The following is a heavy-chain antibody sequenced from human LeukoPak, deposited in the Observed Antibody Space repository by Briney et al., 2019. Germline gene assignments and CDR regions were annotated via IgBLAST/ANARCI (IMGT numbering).Heavy chain of an antibody. CDR1: GYTFTSYY. CDR2: INPSGGST. D-gene: IGHD2-15*01. V-gene: IGHV1-46*01. Sequence: GASVKVSCKAFGYTFTSYYMHWVRQAPGQGLEWMGIINPSGGSTSHAQKFQGRVTMTRDMSTSTVYMELSSLRSEDTAVYYCARDADCSGGSCYLDHYYYYMDVWGKGTTVTVSS. J-gene: IGHJ6*03. CDR3: ARDADCSGGSCYLDHYYYYMDV.